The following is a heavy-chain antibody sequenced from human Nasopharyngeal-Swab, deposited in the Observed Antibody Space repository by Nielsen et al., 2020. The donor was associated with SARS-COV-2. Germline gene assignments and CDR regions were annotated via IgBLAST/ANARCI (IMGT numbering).Heavy chain of an antibody. V-gene: IGHV3-15*01. Sequence: GGSLRLSCAASGVTFSNAWMSWVRQAPGKGLGWIGRIKSKTDGGTTDYAAPVKGRFTISRDDSKNTLFLQMNSLKTEDTAVYYCTTPGSYPGIDYWGQGTLVTVSS. CDR3: TTPGSYPGIDY. J-gene: IGHJ4*02. D-gene: IGHD1-26*01. CDR2: IKSKTDGGTT. CDR1: GVTFSNAW.